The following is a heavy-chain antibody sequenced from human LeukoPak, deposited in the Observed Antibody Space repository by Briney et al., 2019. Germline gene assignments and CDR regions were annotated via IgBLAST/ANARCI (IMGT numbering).Heavy chain of an antibody. V-gene: IGHV3-23*01. Sequence: GGSLRLSCAASGFTFSSYAMSWVRQAPGKGLEWVSGISGSGDNTYYADSVKGRFTISRDNSKNTLYVQVNSLGTEDTAAYYCAKGSYYDSSGSFYFDYWGQGTLVTISS. CDR3: AKGSYYDSSGSFYFDY. CDR2: ISGSGDNT. CDR1: GFTFSSYA. J-gene: IGHJ4*02. D-gene: IGHD3-22*01.